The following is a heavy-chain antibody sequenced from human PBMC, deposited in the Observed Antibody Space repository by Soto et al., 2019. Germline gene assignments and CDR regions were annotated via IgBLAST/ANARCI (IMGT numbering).Heavy chain of an antibody. V-gene: IGHV1-69*12. CDR2: IIPIFATS. D-gene: IGHD1-20*01. Sequence: QVQLVQSGAEVRKPKSSVKVSCNSSGVTFSTVTISWVRQAPGQGLEWMGGIIPIFATSNYAQHFQGRVTITADESTNTAYMGLSSLRSEDTAMYYCATAPSITLGAPFQYWGQGTLVTVSS. CDR3: ATAPSITLGAPFQY. CDR1: GVTFSTVT. J-gene: IGHJ4*02.